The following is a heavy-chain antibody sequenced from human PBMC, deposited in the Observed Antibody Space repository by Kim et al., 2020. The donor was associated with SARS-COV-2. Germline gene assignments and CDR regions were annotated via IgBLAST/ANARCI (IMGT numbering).Heavy chain of an antibody. V-gene: IGHV4-30-2*04. D-gene: IGHD3-9*01. J-gene: IGHJ4*02. Sequence: GSTYYNPSLKSRVAISVATSKNQVSLRLSSVTAADTAVYYCARGDILADYWGQGTLVIVSS. CDR3: ARGDILADY. CDR2: GST.